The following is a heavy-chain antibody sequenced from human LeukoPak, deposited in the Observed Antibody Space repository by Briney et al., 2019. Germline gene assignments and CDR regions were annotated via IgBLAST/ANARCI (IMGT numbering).Heavy chain of an antibody. CDR2: ISAYNGNT. CDR1: GYTFTSYG. D-gene: IGHD3-22*01. CDR3: ARDPTHLYYYDSSGYCY. Sequence: ASVKVSCKASGYTFTSYGISWVRQAPGQGLEWMGWISAYNGNTNYAQKLQGRVTMTTDTSTSTAYMELRSLRSDDTAVYYCARDPTHLYYYDSSGYCYWGQGTLVTVSS. J-gene: IGHJ4*02. V-gene: IGHV1-18*01.